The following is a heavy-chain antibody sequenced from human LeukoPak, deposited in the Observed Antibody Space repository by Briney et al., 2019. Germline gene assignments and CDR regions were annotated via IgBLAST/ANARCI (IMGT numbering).Heavy chain of an antibody. D-gene: IGHD5-24*01. V-gene: IGHV4-34*01. CDR2: INHSGST. CDR1: GGSFSGYY. CDR3: ARAVEKRALVFDY. J-gene: IGHJ4*02. Sequence: SETLSLTCAVYGGSFSGYYWSWIRQPPGKGLEWIGEINHSGSTNYNPSLKSRVTISVDTSKNQFSLKLSSVTAAGTAVYYCARAVEKRALVFDYWGQGTLVTVSS.